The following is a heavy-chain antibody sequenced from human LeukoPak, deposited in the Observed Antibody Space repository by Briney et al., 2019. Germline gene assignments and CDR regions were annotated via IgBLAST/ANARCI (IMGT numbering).Heavy chain of an antibody. Sequence: GGSLKLSCAASGFTFSSYWMSWVRQAPGKGLEWVANIKQDGSEKYYVDSVKGRFTISRDNAKNSLYLQMNSLRAEDTAVYYCARDGLHIVVVPAAITDYYYMDVWGKGTTVTVSS. D-gene: IGHD2-2*01. J-gene: IGHJ6*03. CDR3: ARDGLHIVVVPAAITDYYYMDV. CDR1: GFTFSSYW. CDR2: IKQDGSEK. V-gene: IGHV3-7*01.